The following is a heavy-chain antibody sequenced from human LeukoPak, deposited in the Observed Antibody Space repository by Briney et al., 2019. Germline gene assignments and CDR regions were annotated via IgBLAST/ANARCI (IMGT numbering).Heavy chain of an antibody. CDR3: ARAFPSYYYGSGSYPIDY. CDR2: INHSGST. Sequence: SETLSLTCAVYGGSFSGYYWSWIRQPPGKGLEWIGEINHSGSTNYNPSLKSRVTISVDTSKNQFSLKLSSVTAADTAVYYCARAFPSYYYGSGSYPIDYWGQGTLVTVSS. J-gene: IGHJ4*02. V-gene: IGHV4-34*01. CDR1: GGSFSGYY. D-gene: IGHD3-10*01.